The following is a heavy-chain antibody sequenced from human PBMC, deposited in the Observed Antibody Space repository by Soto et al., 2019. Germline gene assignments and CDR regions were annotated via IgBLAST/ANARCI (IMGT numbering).Heavy chain of an antibody. CDR2: INHSGST. CDR3: ARYIKVAGTNYFDY. D-gene: IGHD6-19*01. CDR1: GGSFSGYY. J-gene: IGHJ4*02. Sequence: QVQLQQWGAGLLKPSETLSLTCAVYGGSFSGYYWSWICQPPGKGLGWIGEINHSGSTNYNPSLTSRVTITVDTSKNQFSLKLSSVTAADTDVYYCARYIKVAGTNYFDYWGQGTLVTVSS. V-gene: IGHV4-34*01.